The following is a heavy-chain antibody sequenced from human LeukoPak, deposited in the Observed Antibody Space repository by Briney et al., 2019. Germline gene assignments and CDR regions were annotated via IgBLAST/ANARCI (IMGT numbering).Heavy chain of an antibody. D-gene: IGHD4-23*01. J-gene: IGHJ4*02. CDR3: ARLTAVVTFDY. CDR2: IYPGDSDT. Sequence: GESLKISCKGSGYNFTIYWIGWVRQMPGKGLEWMGIIYPGDSDTRYSPSFQGQVTISADKSISTAYLQWRSLKVSDSAMYYCARLTAVVTFDYWGQGTLVTVSS. V-gene: IGHV5-51*01. CDR1: GYNFTIYW.